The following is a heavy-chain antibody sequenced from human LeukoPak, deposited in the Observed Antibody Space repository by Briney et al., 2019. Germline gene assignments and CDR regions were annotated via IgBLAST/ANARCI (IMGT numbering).Heavy chain of an antibody. D-gene: IGHD3-10*01. CDR3: ARRFYYGSGSFHY. V-gene: IGHV4-34*01. Sequence: SETLSLTCAVYGGSFSGYYWSWIRQPPGKGLDWIGEINHSGSTNYNPSLKSRVTISVDTSKNQFSLKLSSVTAADTAVSYCARRFYYGSGSFHYGGQGSLVTVSS. J-gene: IGHJ4*02. CDR1: GGSFSGYY. CDR2: INHSGST.